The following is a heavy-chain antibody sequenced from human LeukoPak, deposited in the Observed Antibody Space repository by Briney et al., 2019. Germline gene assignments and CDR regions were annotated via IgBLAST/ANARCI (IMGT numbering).Heavy chain of an antibody. D-gene: IGHD5-18*01. V-gene: IGHV3-53*01. Sequence: GGSLRLSCAASGFTVSSNYMSWVRQAPGKGLEWVSVIYSGGSTYYADSVKGRFAISRDNSKNTLYLQMNSLRAEDTAVYYCARRSYGYSVIRYWGQGTLVTVSS. J-gene: IGHJ4*02. CDR3: ARRSYGYSVIRY. CDR1: GFTVSSNY. CDR2: IYSGGST.